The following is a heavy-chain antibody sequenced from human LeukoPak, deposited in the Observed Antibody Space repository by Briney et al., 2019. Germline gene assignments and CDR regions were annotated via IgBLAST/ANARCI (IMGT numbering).Heavy chain of an antibody. V-gene: IGHV4-34*01. J-gene: IGHJ3*02. Sequence: PSETLSLTCAVYDGSFSSYYWSWIRQPPGKGLEWIGEINHSGSTYYNPSLKSRVTISVDTSKNQFSLKLSSVTAADTAVYYCARGEPEWLLDAFDIWGQGTMVTVSS. D-gene: IGHD3-3*01. CDR2: INHSGST. CDR1: DGSFSSYY. CDR3: ARGEPEWLLDAFDI.